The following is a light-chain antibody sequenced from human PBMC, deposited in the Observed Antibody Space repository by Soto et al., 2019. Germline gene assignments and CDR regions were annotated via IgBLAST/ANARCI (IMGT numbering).Light chain of an antibody. CDR2: VGTGGLLG. Sequence: QLVLTQPPSASASLGASVTLTCTLSSGYSHFNVYWNRQRPGKGPRCVMRVGTGGLLGSKGDGIPDRCSVFGSGLNRCLTIKNIQEEDETDYHCGADHGRGSNFLHWVFGGGTKLTVL. CDR1: SGYSHFN. CDR3: GADHGRGSNFLHWV. J-gene: IGLJ3*02. V-gene: IGLV9-49*01.